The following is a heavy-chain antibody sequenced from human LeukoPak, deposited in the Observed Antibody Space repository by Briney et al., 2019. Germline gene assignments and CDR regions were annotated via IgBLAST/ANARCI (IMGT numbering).Heavy chain of an antibody. CDR1: GFTFSSYG. CDR2: IRYDGSNK. J-gene: IGHJ4*02. V-gene: IGHV3-30*02. Sequence: GGSLRLSCAASGFTFSSYGMHWVRQAPGKGLEGVAFIRYDGSNKYYADSVKGRFTISRDNSKNTPYLQMNSLRAEDTAVYYCAKDRAGPIDYWGQGTLVTVSS. D-gene: IGHD5-24*01. CDR3: AKDRAGPIDY.